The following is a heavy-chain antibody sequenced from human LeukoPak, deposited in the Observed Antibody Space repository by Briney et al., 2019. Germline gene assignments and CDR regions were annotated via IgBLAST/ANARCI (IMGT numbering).Heavy chain of an antibody. V-gene: IGHV3-23*01. Sequence: PGGSLRLSCAASGFTFSSFAMSWVRQAPGKGLEWVSTIRTSGGSTLYADSVQGRFTISRDNSKNTLYLQTNSLRDEDTAVYYCAKDMIAAADILYFQQWGQGTLVTVSS. CDR2: IRTSGGST. CDR1: GFTFSSFA. J-gene: IGHJ1*01. CDR3: AKDMIAAADILYFQQ. D-gene: IGHD6-13*01.